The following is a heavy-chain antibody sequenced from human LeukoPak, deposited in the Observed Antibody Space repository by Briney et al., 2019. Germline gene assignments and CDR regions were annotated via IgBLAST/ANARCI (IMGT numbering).Heavy chain of an antibody. CDR3: ARELLDYYYGMDV. D-gene: IGHD2-15*01. CDR2: ISSSSSTI. CDR1: GFTFSTYS. J-gene: IGHJ6*02. V-gene: IGHV3-48*01. Sequence: GGSLRLSCAASGFTFSTYSMNWARQAPGKGLEWVSYISSSSSTIYYADSVKGRFTISRDNAKNSLYLQMNSLRAEDTAVYYCARELLDYYYGMDVWGQGTTVTVSS.